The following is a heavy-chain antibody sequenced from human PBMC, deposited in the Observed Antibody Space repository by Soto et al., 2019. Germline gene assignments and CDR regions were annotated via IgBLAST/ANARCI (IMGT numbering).Heavy chain of an antibody. CDR1: GGSISSGGYY. D-gene: IGHD3-22*01. J-gene: IGHJ4*01. CDR2: IYYGGST. Sequence: SETLSLTCTVSGGSISSGGYYWSWIRQHPGKGLEWIGYIYYGGSTYYNPSLKSRATISGDTSKNQFSLKLSSVAAADTAVYYCARGGYYYENSGQNAYDYWGQGILVTVSS. V-gene: IGHV4-31*03. CDR3: ARGGYYYENSGQNAYDY.